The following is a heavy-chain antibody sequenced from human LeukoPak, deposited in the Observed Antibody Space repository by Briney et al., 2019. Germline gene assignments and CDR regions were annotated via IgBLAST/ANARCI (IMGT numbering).Heavy chain of an antibody. D-gene: IGHD5-18*01. V-gene: IGHV3-74*01. CDR1: GFTFDDYA. CDR2: INTDGSST. CDR3: ARYVDSYGYGLIYYYYMDV. J-gene: IGHJ6*03. Sequence: GGSLRLSCAASGFTFDDYAMHWVRQAPGKGLVWVSRINTDGSSTSYADSVKGRFTISRDNAKNTLYLQMNSLRAEDTAVYYCARYVDSYGYGLIYYYYMDVWGKGTTVTVSS.